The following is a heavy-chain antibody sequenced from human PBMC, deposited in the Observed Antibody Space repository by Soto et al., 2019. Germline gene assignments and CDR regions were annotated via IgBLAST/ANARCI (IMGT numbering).Heavy chain of an antibody. CDR3: ARSDCGSYGGRLLDY. J-gene: IGHJ4*02. Sequence: EVHLVESGEGLVQPGGSLRLSCATSGFTFGSHALHWVRQAPGKGLEFVSTITGDGGTTYYADSVKGRFTISRDSSKNTLYLHMGSLRLEYMATYYCARSDCGSYGGRLLDYWGQGTLVTVSS. V-gene: IGHV3-64*02. CDR1: GFTFGSHA. CDR2: ITGDGGTT. D-gene: IGHD3-16*01.